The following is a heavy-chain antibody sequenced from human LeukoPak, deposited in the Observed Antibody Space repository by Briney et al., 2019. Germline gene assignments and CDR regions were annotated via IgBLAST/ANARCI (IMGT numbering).Heavy chain of an antibody. CDR2: ISYDGSNK. J-gene: IGHJ4*02. CDR3: AKHSLSSSWVYYFDY. D-gene: IGHD6-13*01. Sequence: GRSLRLSCAASGFTFSSYAMHWVRQAPGKGLEWVAVISYDGSNKYYADSVKGRFTISRDNSKNTLYLQMNSLRGEDTAVYYCAKHSLSSSWVYYFDYWGQGTLVTVSS. V-gene: IGHV3-30*04. CDR1: GFTFSSYA.